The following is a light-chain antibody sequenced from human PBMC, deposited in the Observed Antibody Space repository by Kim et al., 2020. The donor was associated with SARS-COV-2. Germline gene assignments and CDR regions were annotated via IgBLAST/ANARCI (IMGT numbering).Light chain of an antibody. CDR1: SSNIGSNT. V-gene: IGLV1-44*01. CDR2: SNN. Sequence: QLVLTQPPSASGTPGQRVTISCSGSSSNIGSNTVNWYQQLPGTAPKLLIYSNNQRPSGVPDRFSGSKSGTSASLAISGLQSEDEADYYCAAWDDSLNGWVFGGGNQLTVL. J-gene: IGLJ3*02. CDR3: AAWDDSLNGWV.